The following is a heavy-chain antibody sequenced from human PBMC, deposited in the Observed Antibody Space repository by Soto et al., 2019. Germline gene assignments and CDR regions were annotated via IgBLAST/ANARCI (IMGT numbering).Heavy chain of an antibody. CDR1: GGSISSGGYY. J-gene: IGHJ5*02. Sequence: SETLSLTCTVSGGSISSGGYYWSWIRQHPGKGLEWIGHIYYSGSTYYNPSLKSRVTISVDTSKNQFSLKLSSVTAADTAVYYCARLYYYDSSGYHNWFDPWGQGTLVTVSA. CDR2: IYYSGST. CDR3: ARLYYYDSSGYHNWFDP. V-gene: IGHV4-31*03. D-gene: IGHD3-22*01.